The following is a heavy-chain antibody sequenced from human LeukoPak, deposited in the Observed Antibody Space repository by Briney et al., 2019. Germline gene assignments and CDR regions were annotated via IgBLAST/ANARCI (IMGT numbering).Heavy chain of an antibody. V-gene: IGHV3-15*01. CDR1: GFTFSNAW. CDR3: TTGPVTRSSYNWKNDY. CDR2: IKSKTDGGTT. J-gene: IGHJ4*02. D-gene: IGHD1-20*01. Sequence: GGSLRLSCVASGFTFSNAWMSWVRQAPGKGLEWVGRIKSKTDGGTTDYAAPVKGRFTISRDDSKNTLYLQVNSLKTEDTAVYYCTTGPVTRSSYNWKNDYWGQGTLVTVSS.